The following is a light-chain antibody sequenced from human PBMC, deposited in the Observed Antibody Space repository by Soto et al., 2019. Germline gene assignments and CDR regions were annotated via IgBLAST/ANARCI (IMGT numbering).Light chain of an antibody. CDR1: QSISST. J-gene: IGKJ1*01. V-gene: IGKV3-20*01. Sequence: EVVLTQSPSTLSLSTGERATLSCRASQSISSTLAWYQQKRGQAPRLLIYGASSRATGFPDRFSGSGSGTDFTLTISALEPEDFAVYYCQQYGSSRWAFGQGTKVDVK. CDR3: QQYGSSRWA. CDR2: GAS.